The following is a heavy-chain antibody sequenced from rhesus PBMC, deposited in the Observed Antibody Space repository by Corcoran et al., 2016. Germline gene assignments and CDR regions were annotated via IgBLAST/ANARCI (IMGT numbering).Heavy chain of an antibody. CDR3: ARVRTGVISKRGYFDY. CDR1: GGAISSNY. V-gene: IGHV4-173*01. Sequence: QLQLQESGPGLVKPSETLSLTCAVSGGAISSNYCSWIRQPPGKGLEWFGRISGSGGSTDYNPSLKSRVTISTDTSKNQFSLKLSSVTAADTAVYYCARVRTGVISKRGYFDYWGQGVLVSSSS. D-gene: IGHD3-34*01. CDR2: ISGSGGST. J-gene: IGHJ4*01.